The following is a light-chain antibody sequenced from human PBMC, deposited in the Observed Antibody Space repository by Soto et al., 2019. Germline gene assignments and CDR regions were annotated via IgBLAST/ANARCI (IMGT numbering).Light chain of an antibody. J-gene: IGKJ1*01. CDR1: QRVSSY. Sequence: EIVLTQSPATLSLSPGERATLSCRASQRVSSYLAWYQQKPGQAPRLRIYDASNRATGIPARFSGSGSGTDFTLTISSLEPEDFAVYYCQQRSNWPRGTFGQGTKVQIK. CDR2: DAS. V-gene: IGKV3-11*01. CDR3: QQRSNWPRGT.